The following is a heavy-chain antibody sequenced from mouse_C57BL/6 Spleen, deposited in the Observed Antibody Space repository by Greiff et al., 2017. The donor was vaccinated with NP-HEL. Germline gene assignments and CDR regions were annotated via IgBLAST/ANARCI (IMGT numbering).Heavy chain of an antibody. J-gene: IGHJ2*01. CDR1: GYTFTSYW. CDR3: ARWGTHWESDYFDY. CDR2: IHPNSGST. V-gene: IGHV1-64*01. D-gene: IGHD4-1*01. Sequence: QVQLQQPGAELVKPGASVKLSCKASGYTFTSYWMHWVKQRPGQGLEWIGMIHPNSGSTNYNEKFKSKATLTVDKSSSTAYMQLSSLTSEDSAVYYCARWGTHWESDYFDYWGQGTTLTVSS.